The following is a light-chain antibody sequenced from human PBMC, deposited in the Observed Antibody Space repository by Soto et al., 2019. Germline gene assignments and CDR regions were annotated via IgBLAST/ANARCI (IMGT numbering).Light chain of an antibody. CDR1: QDIRNN. CDR3: LQHETYPRT. J-gene: IGKJ1*01. CDR2: GTS. V-gene: IGKV1-17*01. Sequence: DIQMTQSPSSLFASIGVRVSITCRASQDIRNNLGWYQQKPGKAPKRLIYGTSNLQTGVPSRFSGSGSGTEFTLTISSLQPEDFATYYCLQHETYPRTFGQGTKVEVK.